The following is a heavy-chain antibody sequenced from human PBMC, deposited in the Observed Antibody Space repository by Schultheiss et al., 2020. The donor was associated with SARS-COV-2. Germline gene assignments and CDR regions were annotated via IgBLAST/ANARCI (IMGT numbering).Heavy chain of an antibody. Sequence: GGSLRLSCAASGFTFSSYSMNWVRQAPGKGLEWVSYISSSGSTIYYADSVKGRFTISRDNSKNTLYLQMNSLRAEDTAVYYCARDFDSSGYYYYYYGMDVWGQGTLVTVSS. J-gene: IGHJ6*02. V-gene: IGHV3-48*01. CDR3: ARDFDSSGYYYYYYGMDV. D-gene: IGHD3-22*01. CDR1: GFTFSSYS. CDR2: ISSSGSTI.